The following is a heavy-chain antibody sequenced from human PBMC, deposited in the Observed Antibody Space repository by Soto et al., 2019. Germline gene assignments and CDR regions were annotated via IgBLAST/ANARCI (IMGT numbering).Heavy chain of an antibody. V-gene: IGHV4-39*01. CDR1: GGSISSRGYY. CDR2: IYYSGST. CDR3: ATNNWFDP. J-gene: IGHJ5*02. Sequence: SEXLSLTCTVSGGSISSRGYYWGWIRQPPGKGLEWIGTIYYSGSTYYNPSLKSRVTISVDTSKNQFSLKLSSVTAADTAVYYCATNNWFDPWGQGTLVTVSS.